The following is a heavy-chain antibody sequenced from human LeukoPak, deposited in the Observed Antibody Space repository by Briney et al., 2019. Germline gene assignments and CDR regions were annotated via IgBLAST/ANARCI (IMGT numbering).Heavy chain of an antibody. CDR2: IYSSGNT. V-gene: IGHV4-61*02. D-gene: IGHD3-22*01. CDR1: GGSLSSGSHY. CDR3: ARGYYYHR. Sequence: SETLSLTCTVSGGSLSSGSHYWSWIRPPAGKGLEWIGRIYSSGNTNYNPSLKSRVTISLDTSKNQFSLNLSSVTAADTAVYYCARGYYYHRWGQGTLVTVSS. J-gene: IGHJ4*02.